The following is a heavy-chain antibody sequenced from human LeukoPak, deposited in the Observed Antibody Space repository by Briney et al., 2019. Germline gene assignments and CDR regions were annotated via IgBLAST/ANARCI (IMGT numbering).Heavy chain of an antibody. V-gene: IGHV4-39*07. CDR2: IYYSGST. Sequence: PSETLSLTCTVSGGFISSSSYYWGWIRQPPGKGLEWIGSIYYSGSTYYNPSLKSRVTISVDTSKNQFSLKLSSVTAADTAVYYCARTGPRFVATMVSDAFDIWGQGTMVTVSS. CDR1: GGFISSSSYY. D-gene: IGHD5-12*01. CDR3: ARTGPRFVATMVSDAFDI. J-gene: IGHJ3*02.